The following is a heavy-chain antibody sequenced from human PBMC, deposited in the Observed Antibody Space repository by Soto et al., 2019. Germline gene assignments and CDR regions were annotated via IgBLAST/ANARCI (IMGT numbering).Heavy chain of an antibody. V-gene: IGHV4-39*01. CDR1: GGSISSSSYY. CDR2: IYYSGST. Sequence: SETLSLTCTLSGGSISSSSYYWGWIRQPPGKGLEWIGSIYYSGSTYYNPSLKSRVTISVDTSKNQFSLKLSSVPVADTAVYYCARHWDIVVVPAAIPEYFQHWGQGTLVTVS. CDR3: ARHWDIVVVPAAIPEYFQH. D-gene: IGHD2-2*02. J-gene: IGHJ1*01.